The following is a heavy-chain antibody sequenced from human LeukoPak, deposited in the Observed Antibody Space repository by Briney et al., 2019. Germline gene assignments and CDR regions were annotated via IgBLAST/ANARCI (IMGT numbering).Heavy chain of an antibody. CDR1: EYTLSEVS. J-gene: IGHJ4*02. CDR3: ATYLSSGSSLFDY. V-gene: IGHV1-24*01. CDR2: FSPENGEA. D-gene: IGHD5-12*01. Sequence: ASVKVSCKVSEYTLSEVSMHWVRQPPGKGLEWMGGFSPENGEAVYAQKFQGRVTVTEDTSTDTATMDLSSLRSEDTAVYFCATYLSSGSSLFDYWGQGTLITVSS.